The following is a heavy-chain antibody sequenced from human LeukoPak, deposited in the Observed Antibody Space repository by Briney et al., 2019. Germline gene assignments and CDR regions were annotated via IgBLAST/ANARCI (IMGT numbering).Heavy chain of an antibody. V-gene: IGHV3-30-3*01. CDR2: ISFDGGNK. CDR1: VFTFHNYA. Sequence: GGSLRPSCAASVFTFHNYAIHGVGQAPGKGLDGVAIISFDGGNKYYADSVKSRFTISRDNSKNTLYLQMNSLRAEDTAVYYCARDGIVGSPLFKFDCWGQGTLVTVSS. J-gene: IGHJ4*02. CDR3: ARDGIVGSPLFKFDC. D-gene: IGHD1-26*01.